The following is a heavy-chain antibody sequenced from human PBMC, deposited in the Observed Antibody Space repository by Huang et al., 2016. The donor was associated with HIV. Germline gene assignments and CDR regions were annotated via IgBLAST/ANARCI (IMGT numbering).Heavy chain of an antibody. Sequence: QVTLKESGPVLVKPTETLTLTCSVSCLSLTNPRVGVGWIRQPPGKALEWLAPIFSEDKRSYRTSLKTRLTSSKDTSKSQVVLTLTNVDPSDTATYFCARDDFWGGPATLDLWGQGTMVTVSS. CDR1: CLSLTNPRVG. CDR3: ARDDFWGGPATLDL. J-gene: IGHJ3*01. V-gene: IGHV2-26*01. D-gene: IGHD3-3*01. CDR2: IFSEDKR.